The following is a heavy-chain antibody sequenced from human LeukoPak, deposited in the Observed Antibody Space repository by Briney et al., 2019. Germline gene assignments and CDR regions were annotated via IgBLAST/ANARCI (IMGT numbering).Heavy chain of an antibody. V-gene: IGHV3-9*01. CDR2: ISWNSGSI. Sequence: GRSLRLSCAASGFTFDDYTMHWVRQAPGKGLEWVSGISWNSGSIGYADSVKGRFTISRDNAKNSLYLQMNSLRAEDTALYYCAKERITMVRGALDYWGQGTLVTVPS. J-gene: IGHJ4*02. CDR1: GFTFDDYT. CDR3: AKERITMVRGALDY. D-gene: IGHD3-10*01.